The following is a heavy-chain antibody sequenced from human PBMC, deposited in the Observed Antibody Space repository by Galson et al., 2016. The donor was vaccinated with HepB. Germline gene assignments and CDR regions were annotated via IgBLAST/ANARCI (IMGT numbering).Heavy chain of an antibody. CDR1: GYSISSSYF. V-gene: IGHV4-38-2*01. J-gene: IGHJ4*02. D-gene: IGHD1-26*01. Sequence: LSLTCSVSGYSISSSYFWGWIRQPPEKGLEWIGSISHSGDTYYSPSVKSRVTMLVDTSKNQFSLKLSSVTAADTAVYYCARFGPSGSYFDYWGQGTLVTVSS. CDR2: ISHSGDT. CDR3: ARFGPSGSYFDY.